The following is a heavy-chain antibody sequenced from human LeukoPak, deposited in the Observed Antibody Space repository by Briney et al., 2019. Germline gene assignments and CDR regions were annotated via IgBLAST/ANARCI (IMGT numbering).Heavy chain of an antibody. D-gene: IGHD6-19*01. CDR2: INPDAGDT. V-gene: IGHV1-2*06. J-gene: IGHJ3*02. CDR3: ARLSTATRHWLAASDI. Sequence: ASVKVSCKASGYSFTDYFLYWVRQAPGQRLEWMGRINPDAGDTNYAQTFQGRITMTRDTSISTAYMELSSLKSDDTAVYYCARLSTATRHWLAASDIWGQGTVVTVSS. CDR1: GYSFTDYF.